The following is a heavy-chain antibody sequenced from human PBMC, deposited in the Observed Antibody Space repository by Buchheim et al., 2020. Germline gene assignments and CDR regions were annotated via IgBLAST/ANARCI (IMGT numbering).Heavy chain of an antibody. J-gene: IGHJ6*02. CDR1: GFSFSDYY. V-gene: IGHV3-7*01. Sequence: EVQLVESGGALVQPGGSLRLSCEASGFSFSDYYMRWVRQAPGKRLEWVANIKHDGSEKFYVDSVKGRFTISRDNTKNSLYLQMNSLRAEDSAIYYCARDRGVGVGKTFRLFGMDVWGQGTT. CDR2: IKHDGSEK. D-gene: IGHD3-3*01. CDR3: ARDRGVGVGKTFRLFGMDV.